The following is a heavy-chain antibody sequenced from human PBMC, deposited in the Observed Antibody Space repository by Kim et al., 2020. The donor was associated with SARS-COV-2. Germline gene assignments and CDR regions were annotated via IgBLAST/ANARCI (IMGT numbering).Heavy chain of an antibody. CDR3: ARGVQHRPDSGATGRGWDY. Sequence: SETLSLTCAVYGGSFSGYYWSWIRQPPGKGLEWIGEINHSGSTNYNPSLKSRVTISGDTSKNQFSLKLSSVTAADTAVYYCARGVQHRPDSGATGRGWDYWGQGTLVTVSS. CDR1: GGSFSGYY. CDR2: INHSGST. V-gene: IGHV4-34*01. J-gene: IGHJ4*02. D-gene: IGHD1-26*01.